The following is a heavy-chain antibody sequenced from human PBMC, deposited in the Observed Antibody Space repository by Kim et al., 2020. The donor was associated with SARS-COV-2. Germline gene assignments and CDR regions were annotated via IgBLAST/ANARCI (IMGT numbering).Heavy chain of an antibody. CDR1: GGSISSYY. D-gene: IGHD6-6*01. CDR3: ARDKWDSRPSTYDYYYGM. J-gene: IGHJ6*01. Sequence: SETLSLTCTVSGGSISSYYWSWIRQPPGKGLEWIGYIYYSGSTNYNPSLKSRVTISVDTSKNQFSLKLSSVTAADTAVYYCARDKWDSRPSTYDYYYGM. CDR2: IYYSGST. V-gene: IGHV4-59*01.